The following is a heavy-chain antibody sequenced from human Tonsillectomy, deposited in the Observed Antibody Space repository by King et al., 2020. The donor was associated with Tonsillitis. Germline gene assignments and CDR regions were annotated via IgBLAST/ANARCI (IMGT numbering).Heavy chain of an antibody. D-gene: IGHD6-13*01. CDR3: ARECAGYSSSWYMAFDI. CDR2: TYYRSKWYN. Sequence: VQLQQSGPGLVKPSQTLSLTCAISGDSVSNNSAAWNWIRQSPSRGLEWLGRTYYRSKWYNAYAVSVKSQIAINPDTSKNQFSLQLNSVTPEDTAMYYCARECAGYSSSWYMAFDIWGQGTMVTVSS. J-gene: IGHJ3*02. V-gene: IGHV6-1*01. CDR1: GDSVSNNSAA.